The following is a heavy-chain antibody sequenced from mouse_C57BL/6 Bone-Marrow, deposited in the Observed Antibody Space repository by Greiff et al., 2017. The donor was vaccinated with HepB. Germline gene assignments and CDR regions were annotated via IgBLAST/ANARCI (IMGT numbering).Heavy chain of an antibody. D-gene: IGHD2-5*01. V-gene: IGHV1-15*01. CDR1: GYTFTDYE. J-gene: IGHJ2*01. CDR3: TRRDYSNDY. Sequence: VQLQQSGAELVRPGASVTLSCKASGYTFTDYEMHWVKQTPVHGLEWIGAIDPETGGTAYNQKFKGKAILTADKSSSTAYMELRSLTSEDSAVYYCTRRDYSNDYWGQGTTLTVSS. CDR2: IDPETGGT.